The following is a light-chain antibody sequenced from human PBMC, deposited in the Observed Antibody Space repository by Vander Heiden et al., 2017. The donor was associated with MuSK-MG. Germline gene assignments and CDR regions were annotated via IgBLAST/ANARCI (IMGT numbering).Light chain of an antibody. CDR2: GAS. Sequence: DIQMTQSPSSLSASVGDRVTITCRASQGISNYLAWYQQKAGEVPRLLIYGASTLQSGVPSRFSGSGSGTHFTLTISSLQPEDVATYYCQKYNSAPPEAFGQGTKVEIK. CDR1: QGISNY. J-gene: IGKJ1*01. V-gene: IGKV1-27*01. CDR3: QKYNSAPPEA.